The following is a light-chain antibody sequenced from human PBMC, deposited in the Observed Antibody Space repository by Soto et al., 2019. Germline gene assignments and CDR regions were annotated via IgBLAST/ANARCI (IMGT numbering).Light chain of an antibody. Sequence: QSALTQPPSVSGAPGQRVTISCTGSSSNIGAGYDVHWYQQLPGTAPKLLIYGNSNRPSGVPDRFSGSKSGTSASLAITGLQAEDEADYYCQSYDSSLSVHEVFGGRTKLTVL. V-gene: IGLV1-40*01. CDR1: SSNIGAGYD. J-gene: IGLJ2*01. CDR3: QSYDSSLSVHEV. CDR2: GNS.